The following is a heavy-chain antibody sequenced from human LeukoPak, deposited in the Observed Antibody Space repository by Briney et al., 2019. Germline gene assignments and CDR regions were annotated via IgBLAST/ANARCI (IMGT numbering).Heavy chain of an antibody. Sequence: ASVRVSCKASGYTFTHHGITWVRQAPGQGLEWMGWISGYNGDTHYAQNFQGRVTLTTDTSTGTAYMELRSLRSDDKAVYYCARDPTNTSGRYAYFDYWGQGTLVTVSS. D-gene: IGHD6-19*01. CDR1: GYTFTHHG. CDR3: ARDPTNTSGRYAYFDY. J-gene: IGHJ4*02. CDR2: ISGYNGDT. V-gene: IGHV1-18*01.